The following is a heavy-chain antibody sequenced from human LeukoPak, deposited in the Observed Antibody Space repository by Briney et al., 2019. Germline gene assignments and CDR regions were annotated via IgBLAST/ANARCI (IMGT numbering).Heavy chain of an antibody. J-gene: IGHJ3*02. V-gene: IGHV3-33*01. CDR2: IWYDGSNK. Sequence: GGSLRLSCAASGFTFSSYGVHWVRQAPGKGLEWVAVIWYDGSNKYYADSVKGRFTISRDNSKNTLYLQMNSLRVEDTAVYYCAVEYNSSPYAFDIWGQGTKVTVSS. D-gene: IGHD2/OR15-2a*01. CDR3: AVEYNSSPYAFDI. CDR1: GFTFSSYG.